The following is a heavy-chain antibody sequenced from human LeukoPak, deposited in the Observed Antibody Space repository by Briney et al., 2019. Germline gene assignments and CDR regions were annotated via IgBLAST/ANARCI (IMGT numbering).Heavy chain of an antibody. V-gene: IGHV3-23*01. D-gene: IGHD3-10*01. CDR3: AKDRYYYGSGSLSIDY. Sequence: GGPLRLSCAASGFTFSSYAMSWVRQAPGKGLEWVSAISGSGGSTYYADSVKGRFTISRDNSKNTLYLQMNSLRAEDTAVYYCAKDRYYYGSGSLSIDYWGQGTLVTVSS. CDR2: ISGSGGST. CDR1: GFTFSSYA. J-gene: IGHJ4*02.